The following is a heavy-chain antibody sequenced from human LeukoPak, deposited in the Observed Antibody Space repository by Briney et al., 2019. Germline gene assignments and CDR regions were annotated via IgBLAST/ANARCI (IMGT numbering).Heavy chain of an antibody. CDR1: GYTFIDDY. J-gene: IGHJ4*02. CDR3: ASVYSGHDLSQLDY. CDR2: INPNSGAR. V-gene: IGHV1-2*02. Sequence: SSVKVSCKASGYTFIDDYVHWVRQAPGQGLEWMGWINPNSGARNYARNFQGRVTMTRVTSISTAYMELSRLRSDDTAVYYCASVYSGHDLSQLDYWGQGTLVTVTS. D-gene: IGHD5-12*01.